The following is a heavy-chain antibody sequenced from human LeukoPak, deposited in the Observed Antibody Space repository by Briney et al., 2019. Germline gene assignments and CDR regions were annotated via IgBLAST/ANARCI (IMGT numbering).Heavy chain of an antibody. J-gene: IGHJ4*02. D-gene: IGHD4-23*01. CDR2: IYYSGRT. Sequence: SETLSLTCTVSGGSISSSSYYWGWIRQPPGKGLEWIGSIYYSGRTYYNPSLKSRVTISVDTSKNQFSLKLTSVTAADTAVYYCAYGGNSATDYWGQGTLVTVPS. V-gene: IGHV4-39*01. CDR1: GGSISSSSYY. CDR3: AYGGNSATDY.